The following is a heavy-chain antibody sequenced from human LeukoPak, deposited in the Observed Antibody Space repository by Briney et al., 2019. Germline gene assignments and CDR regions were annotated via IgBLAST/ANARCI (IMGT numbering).Heavy chain of an antibody. CDR1: GFTFTGYD. V-gene: IGHV1-8*01. CDR2: MNPNNGNT. Sequence: RASVKVSCKASGFTFTGYDINWVRQASGQGLEWMGWMNPNNGNTGYAQKFQGRVTMTRDTSISTAYMELRGLRSEDTAVYYCVRDGEGVAISVNYWFDPWGQGTLVTVSS. D-gene: IGHD3-10*01. CDR3: VRDGEGVAISVNYWFDP. J-gene: IGHJ5*02.